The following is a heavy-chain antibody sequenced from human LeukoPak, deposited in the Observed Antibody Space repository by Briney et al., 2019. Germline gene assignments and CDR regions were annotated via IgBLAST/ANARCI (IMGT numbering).Heavy chain of an antibody. CDR2: ISYDGSNK. Sequence: GGSLRLSCAASGFTFSSYAMHWVGQAPGKGREGVAVISYDGSNKYYADSVKGRFTISRDNSKNTLYLQMNSLRAEDTAVYYCARDRDCSGGSCYSTLFDYWGQGTLVTVSS. CDR1: GFTFSSYA. D-gene: IGHD2-15*01. CDR3: ARDRDCSGGSCYSTLFDY. J-gene: IGHJ4*02. V-gene: IGHV3-30-3*01.